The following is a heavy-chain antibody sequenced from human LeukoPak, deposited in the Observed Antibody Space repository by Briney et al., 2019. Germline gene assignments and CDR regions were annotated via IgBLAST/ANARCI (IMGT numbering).Heavy chain of an antibody. Sequence: SETLSLTCAVYGGSFSGYYWSWIRQPPGKGLEWIGEINHSGSTNYNPSLKSRVTISVDTFKNQFSLKLSSVTAADTAVYYCARSHIVVVLAATVWFDPWGQGTLVTVSS. D-gene: IGHD2-2*01. CDR3: ARSHIVVVLAATVWFDP. V-gene: IGHV4-34*01. CDR1: GGSFSGYY. J-gene: IGHJ5*02. CDR2: INHSGST.